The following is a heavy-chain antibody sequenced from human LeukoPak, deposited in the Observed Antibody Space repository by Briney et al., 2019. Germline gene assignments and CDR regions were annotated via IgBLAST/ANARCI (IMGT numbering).Heavy chain of an antibody. Sequence: GSVKVSCKASGGTFSSYAISWVRQAPGQGLEWMGWISAYNGNTNYAQKLQGRVTMTTDTSTSTAYMELRSPRSDDTAVYYCARDKRGDYSDYWARELWSPSPQ. J-gene: IGHJ4*02. D-gene: IGHD4-17*01. V-gene: IGHV1-18*01. CDR3: ARDKRGDYSDY. CDR1: GGTFSSYA. CDR2: ISAYNGNT.